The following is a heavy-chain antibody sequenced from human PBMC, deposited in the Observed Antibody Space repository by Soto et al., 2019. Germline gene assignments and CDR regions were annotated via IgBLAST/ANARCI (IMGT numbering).Heavy chain of an antibody. CDR3: ARGNSHITMADY. D-gene: IGHD3-10*01. J-gene: IGHJ4*02. V-gene: IGHV4-61*01. CDR2: XXYXGXT. Sequence: SETLSLTCTVSGGSISSGNYDWSWNRQSQGKGLXWXGXXXYXGXTXYXXXXKSRVTISVDTSKNQFSLKLSSVTAADTAVYYCARGNSHITMADYWGQGTLVTVSS. CDR1: GGSISSGNYD.